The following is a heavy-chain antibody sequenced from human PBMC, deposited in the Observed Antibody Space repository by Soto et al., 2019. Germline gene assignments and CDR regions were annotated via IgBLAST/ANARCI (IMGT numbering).Heavy chain of an antibody. D-gene: IGHD2-2*01. Sequence: EVKLVESGGGLVKPGGSLRLSCAASGLNFSTYGMNWVRQSPGTGLEWVSSIDSSGSYIYYADAVEGRFTVSRDNAKNYLYRQMNSLRPDDTAIYFCARDESAGSSLSDWGQGTLVTVSS. CDR2: IDSSGSYI. CDR3: ARDESAGSSLSD. CDR1: GLNFSTYG. J-gene: IGHJ4*02. V-gene: IGHV3-21*01.